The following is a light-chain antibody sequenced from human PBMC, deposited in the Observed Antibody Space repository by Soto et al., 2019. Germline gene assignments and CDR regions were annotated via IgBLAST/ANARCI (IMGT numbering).Light chain of an antibody. V-gene: IGLV2-23*01. CDR1: RSDVGSYNL. J-gene: IGLJ3*02. CDR3: CSYAGSSR. Sequence: QSALTQPASVSGSPGQSITISCTGTRSDVGSYNLVSWYQQHPGKAPKLMIYEGSKRPSGVSNRFSGSKSGNTASLTISGRQAEDEADYYCCSYAGSSRFGGGTKLTVL. CDR2: EGS.